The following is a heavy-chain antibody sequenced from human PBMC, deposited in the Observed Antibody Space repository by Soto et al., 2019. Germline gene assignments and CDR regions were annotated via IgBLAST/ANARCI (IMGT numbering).Heavy chain of an antibody. CDR1: GFTFSSYA. Sequence: EVQLLESGGGLVQPGGSLRLSCAASGFTFSSYAMSWVRQAPGKGLEWVSAISGSGGSTYYADSVKGRFTISRDNSKNTLYLQMNSLRAEETAVYYCAKDIGDVGIRRGRDYWGQGTLVTVSS. CDR3: AKDIGDVGIRRGRDY. D-gene: IGHD1-26*01. CDR2: ISGSGGST. V-gene: IGHV3-23*01. J-gene: IGHJ4*02.